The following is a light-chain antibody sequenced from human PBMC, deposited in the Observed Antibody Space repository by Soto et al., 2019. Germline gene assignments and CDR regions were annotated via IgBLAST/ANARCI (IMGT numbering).Light chain of an antibody. Sequence: QSALTQPASVSGSPGQSITISCTGTSSDVGAYNYVSWYQQHPGKAPKLMIYEVSNRPSGVSNRFSGSKPGNTASLTISGLQDEDETDYYCSSYTSAGTFVFGTGTKLTVL. V-gene: IGLV2-14*01. CDR3: SSYTSAGTFV. J-gene: IGLJ1*01. CDR2: EVS. CDR1: SSDVGAYNY.